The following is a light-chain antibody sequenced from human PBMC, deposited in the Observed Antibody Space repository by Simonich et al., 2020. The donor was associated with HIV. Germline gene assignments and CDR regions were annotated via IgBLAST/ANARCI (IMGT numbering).Light chain of an antibody. CDR1: RSILYSSNNKNY. CDR2: WAS. Sequence: DIVMTQSPDSLAVSLGERATFNCKSSRSILYSSNNKNYLAWYQQKPGQPPKLLIYWASTRESGVPYRFSASGSGTDFTLTISSLQAEDVAIYYCQQYYSTPPTFGQGTKVEIK. J-gene: IGKJ1*01. V-gene: IGKV4-1*01. CDR3: QQYYSTPPT.